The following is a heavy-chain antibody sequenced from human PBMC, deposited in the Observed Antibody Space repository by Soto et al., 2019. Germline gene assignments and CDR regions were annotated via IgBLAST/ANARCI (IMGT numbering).Heavy chain of an antibody. J-gene: IGHJ4*02. CDR1: GYTFLSYG. V-gene: IGHV1-18*01. D-gene: IGHD1-26*01. Sequence: ASVKVSCKASGYTFLSYGISWVRQAPGQGLEWMGWISAYSGNTDYAHRLQDRVTLTTDTSTSTAYMELRSLRSDDTAVYYCARNPSGSSFDYWGQGTLVTVSS. CDR2: ISAYSGNT. CDR3: ARNPSGSSFDY.